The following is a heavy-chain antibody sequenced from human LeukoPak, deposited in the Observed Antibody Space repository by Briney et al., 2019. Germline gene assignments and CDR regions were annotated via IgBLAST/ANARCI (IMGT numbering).Heavy chain of an antibody. Sequence: PSETLSLTCTVSGGSISSYYWSWIRQPPGKGLEWIGYIYYSGSTNYNPSLKSRVTISVDTSKNQFSLKLSSVTAADTAVYYCARVFNLPIAAAGIVRGWTGNWFDPWGQGTLVTVSS. J-gene: IGHJ5*02. CDR1: GGSISSYY. V-gene: IGHV4-59*01. CDR2: IYYSGST. D-gene: IGHD6-13*01. CDR3: ARVFNLPIAAAGIVRGWTGNWFDP.